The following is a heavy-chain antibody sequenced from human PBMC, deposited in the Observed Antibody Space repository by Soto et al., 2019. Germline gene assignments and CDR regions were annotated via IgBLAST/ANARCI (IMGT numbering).Heavy chain of an antibody. D-gene: IGHD2-15*01. CDR1: GYTFTSYA. Sequence: DSVKVSCKASGYTFTSYAIHWVRQAPGQRLEWMGWINTAKGNTIYSQKFQGRVTITRDTSASTAYMELSSLRSEDTAVYYCARGTCSGDSCSSFYFDYRGQGPLVTVSS. V-gene: IGHV1-3*04. CDR3: ARGTCSGDSCSSFYFDY. CDR2: INTAKGNT. J-gene: IGHJ4*02.